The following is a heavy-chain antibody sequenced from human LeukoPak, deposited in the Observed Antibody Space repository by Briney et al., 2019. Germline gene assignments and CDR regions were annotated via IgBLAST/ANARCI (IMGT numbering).Heavy chain of an antibody. Sequence: GGSLRLSCAASGFTFSSHSMNWVRQAPGKGLEGVSSISSSSSYIYYADSVKGRFTISRDNAKNSLYLQMNSLRAEDTAVYYCPPSYSSSSFDYWGQGTLVTVSS. CDR1: GFTFSSHS. CDR3: PPSYSSSSFDY. CDR2: ISSSSSYI. J-gene: IGHJ4*02. D-gene: IGHD6-6*01. V-gene: IGHV3-21*01.